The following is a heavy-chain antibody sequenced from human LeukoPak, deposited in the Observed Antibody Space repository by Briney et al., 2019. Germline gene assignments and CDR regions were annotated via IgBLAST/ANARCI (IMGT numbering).Heavy chain of an antibody. CDR2: INHSGST. Sequence: PSETLSLTCTVSGYSISSGYYWGWIRQPPGKGLEWIGEINHSGSTNYNPSLKSRVTISVDTSKNQFSLKLSSVTAADTAVYYCARGEMIVVVLDYWGQGTLVTVSS. V-gene: IGHV4-38-2*02. CDR1: GYSISSGYY. D-gene: IGHD3-22*01. CDR3: ARGEMIVVVLDY. J-gene: IGHJ4*02.